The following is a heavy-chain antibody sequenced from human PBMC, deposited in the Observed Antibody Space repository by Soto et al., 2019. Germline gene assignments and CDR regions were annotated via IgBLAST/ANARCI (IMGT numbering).Heavy chain of an antibody. Sequence: GGSLRLSCAASGFTFSSHAMGWLRQAPGTGPEWVAFVDGSGGDTSYADSVKGRFTISRDNSDNSLYLHMNSLRAEDTGRYFCAKRGSSIFGVVRDAFDIWGQGTMVTVSS. CDR2: VDGSGGDT. V-gene: IGHV3-23*01. CDR3: AKRGSSIFGVVRDAFDI. CDR1: GFTFSSHA. J-gene: IGHJ3*02. D-gene: IGHD3-3*01.